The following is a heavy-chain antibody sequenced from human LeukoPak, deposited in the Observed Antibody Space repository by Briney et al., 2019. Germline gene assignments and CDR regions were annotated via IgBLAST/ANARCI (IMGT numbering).Heavy chain of an antibody. Sequence: GGSLRLPCAASGFTVSSNYMSWVRQAPGKGLEWVSVIYSGGSTYYADSVKGRFTISRDNSKNTLYLQMNSLRAEDTAVYYCHGYSYGFMVYYGMDVWGQGTTVTVSS. CDR2: IYSGGST. V-gene: IGHV3-53*01. D-gene: IGHD5-18*01. CDR1: GFTVSSNY. CDR3: HGYSYGFMVYYGMDV. J-gene: IGHJ6*02.